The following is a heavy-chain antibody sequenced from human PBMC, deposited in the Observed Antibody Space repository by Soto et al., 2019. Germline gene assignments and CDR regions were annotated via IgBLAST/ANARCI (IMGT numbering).Heavy chain of an antibody. J-gene: IGHJ6*02. CDR1: GFTFSSYG. Sequence: QLGGPLRLSCAASGFTFSSYGMHWVRQAPGKGLEWVAVISYDGSNKYYADSVKGRFTISRDNSKNTLYLQMNSLRAEDTAVYYCAKGYGDYPYYYYGMDVWGQGTTVTVSS. CDR2: ISYDGSNK. V-gene: IGHV3-30*18. D-gene: IGHD4-17*01. CDR3: AKGYGDYPYYYYGMDV.